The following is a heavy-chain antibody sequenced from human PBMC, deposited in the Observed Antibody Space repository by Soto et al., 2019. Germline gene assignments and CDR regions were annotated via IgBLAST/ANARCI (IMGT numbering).Heavy chain of an antibody. J-gene: IGHJ4*02. Sequence: QVQLVQSGAEVKKPGASVKVSCKASGYTFTDNGVSWMRQAPGQGLEWMGWINPNNGNTKYAQNFQGRVTMTTDTSTSTAYVELRSLRSDDTAMYYCARSSISGIFYSYYWGQGTLVTVSS. CDR1: GYTFTDNG. V-gene: IGHV1-18*01. D-gene: IGHD2-21*01. CDR2: INPNNGNT. CDR3: ARSSISGIFYSYY.